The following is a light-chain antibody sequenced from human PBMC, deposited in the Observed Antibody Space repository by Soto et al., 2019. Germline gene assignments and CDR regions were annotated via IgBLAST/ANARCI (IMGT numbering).Light chain of an antibody. CDR3: QQHYRHTPCT. Sequence: DIEMTQSPSSLSASLGETVTVTCRASPRISRYLNWYQQKPGKATTLLISAAARWERGVPLRFSGGGSGTQFTLTISSIQPEDFATYYCQQHYRHTPCTFGQGPKV. V-gene: IGKV1-39*01. CDR2: AAA. J-gene: IGKJ1*01. CDR1: PRISRY.